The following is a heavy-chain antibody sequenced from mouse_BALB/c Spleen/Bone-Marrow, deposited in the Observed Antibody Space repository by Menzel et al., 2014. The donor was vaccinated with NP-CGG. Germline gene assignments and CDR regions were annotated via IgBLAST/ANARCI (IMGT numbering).Heavy chain of an antibody. CDR2: ILPGSGST. J-gene: IGHJ2*01. D-gene: IGHD1-1*01. CDR3: ARFYCYGSSYYFDY. Sequence: VQLQQSGAELMEPGASVKISCKATGYTFSSYWIEWVKQRPGHGLEWIGEILPGSGSTNYNEKFKGKATFTADTSSNTAYMQLSSRTSEDSAVYYCARFYCYGSSYYFDYWGQGTTLTVSS. V-gene: IGHV1-9*01. CDR1: GYTFSSYW.